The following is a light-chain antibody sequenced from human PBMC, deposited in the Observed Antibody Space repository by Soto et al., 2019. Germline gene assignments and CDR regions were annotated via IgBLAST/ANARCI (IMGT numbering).Light chain of an antibody. J-gene: IGKJ2*01. CDR1: QNVNSN. CDR2: GAS. V-gene: IGKV3-15*01. Sequence: EIVLTQSPATLSVSPGESATLSCRASQNVNSNLAWYQQKPGQAPSFLIDGASTRASGTPARFSGSGSGTEFTLTISSLQSEDFAVYYCQQYNNWPFTFGQGTKLEIQ. CDR3: QQYNNWPFT.